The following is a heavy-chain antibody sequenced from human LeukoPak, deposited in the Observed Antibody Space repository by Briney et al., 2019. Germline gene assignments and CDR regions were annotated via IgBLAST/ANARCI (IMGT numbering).Heavy chain of an antibody. CDR2: IHTSGST. Sequence: SQTLSLTCTVSGDSISSGNYYWSWIRQPPGKGLEWIGRIHTSGSTNYNHSLKSRATISGDTSKSQFSLKLSSVTAADTAVYYCARVGSGSVSAWDYYYMDVWGKGTTVTVSS. CDR1: GDSISSGNYY. V-gene: IGHV4-61*02. CDR3: ARVGSGSVSAWDYYYMDV. D-gene: IGHD3-10*01. J-gene: IGHJ6*03.